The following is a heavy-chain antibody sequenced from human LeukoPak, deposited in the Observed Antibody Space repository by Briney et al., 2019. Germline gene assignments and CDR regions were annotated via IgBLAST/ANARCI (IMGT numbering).Heavy chain of an antibody. CDR3: ARDSNYYGSGSYHYYYYMDV. CDR2: INPNSGGT. V-gene: IGHV1-2*02. J-gene: IGHJ6*03. CDR1: GYTFTGYY. Sequence: ASVTVSCTASGYTFTGYYMHWVRQAPGQGREWMGWINPNSGGTNYAQKFQGRVTMTRDTSISTAYMELSRLRSDDTAVYYCARDSNYYGSGSYHYYYYMDVWGKGTTVTVSS. D-gene: IGHD3-10*01.